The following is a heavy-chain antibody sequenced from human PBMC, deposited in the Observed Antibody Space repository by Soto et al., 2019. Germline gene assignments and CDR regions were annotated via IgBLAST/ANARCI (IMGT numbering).Heavy chain of an antibody. Sequence: QVHLQESGPGLVKPLQTLSLTCTVTGGSITTGGYFWNWIRQPPGKGLEWIGYMHYSGSAYYNPSLKSRVTISVDTSKNQLSLNLSSVTAADTAVYYCAGDISGLRGWFDPWGQGTLVTVAS. V-gene: IGHV4-31*03. CDR1: GGSITTGGYF. D-gene: IGHD6-19*01. CDR2: MHYSGSA. J-gene: IGHJ5*02. CDR3: AGDISGLRGWFDP.